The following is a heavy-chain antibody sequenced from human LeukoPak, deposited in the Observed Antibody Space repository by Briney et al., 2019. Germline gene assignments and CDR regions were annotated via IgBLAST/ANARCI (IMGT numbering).Heavy chain of an antibody. D-gene: IGHD1-26*01. V-gene: IGHV3-48*03. CDR1: GFTFSSYE. J-gene: IGHJ5*02. CDR3: AKGRGTRVYNWFDT. Sequence: PGGSLRLSCAASGFTFSSYEMNWVRQAPGKGLEWVSYISSSGSTIYYADSVKGRFTISRDNAKNSLYLQMNSLRAEDTAVYYCAKGRGTRVYNWFDTWGQGILVTVSS. CDR2: ISSSGSTI.